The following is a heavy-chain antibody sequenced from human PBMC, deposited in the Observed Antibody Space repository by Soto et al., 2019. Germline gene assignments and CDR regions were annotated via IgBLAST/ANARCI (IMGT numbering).Heavy chain of an antibody. CDR1: GFTVSINY. Sequence: GGSLRLSCAASGFTVSINYMSWVRQAPGKGLEWVSVIYSGGSTCYADSVKGRFTISRDNSKNTLYLQMNSLRAEDTAVYYSARAVAGGGSHKWGQETRVTVSS. J-gene: IGHJ4*02. CDR3: ARAVAGGGSHK. D-gene: IGHD2-15*01. CDR2: IYSGGST. V-gene: IGHV3-66*01.